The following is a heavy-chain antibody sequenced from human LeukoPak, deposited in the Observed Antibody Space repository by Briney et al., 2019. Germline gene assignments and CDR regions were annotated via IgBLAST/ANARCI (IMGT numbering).Heavy chain of an antibody. Sequence: GGSLRLSCAASGFTVSSNYMSWVRQAPGKGLEWVSVIYSGGSTYYADTVKGRFTISRDNSKNTLYLQMNSLRAEDTAVYYCARGGRPPMVRGAWFDPWGQGTLVTVSS. J-gene: IGHJ5*02. CDR1: GFTVSSNY. CDR2: IYSGGST. V-gene: IGHV3-66*01. D-gene: IGHD3-10*01. CDR3: ARGGRPPMVRGAWFDP.